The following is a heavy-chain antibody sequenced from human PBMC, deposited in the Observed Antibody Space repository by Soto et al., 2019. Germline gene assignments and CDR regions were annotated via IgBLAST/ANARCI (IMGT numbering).Heavy chain of an antibody. D-gene: IGHD5-18*01. V-gene: IGHV3-30*18. J-gene: IGHJ4*02. CDR1: GFTFSSYG. Sequence: QVHLVESGGGVVQPGRSLRLSCAASGFTFSSYGMYWVRQAPGRGLEWVAFIPYDRGNSYYADSVKGRFTIVRDNSKNTLYLQMNSLTAEDTAVYYCAKDREYSYGYADYWGQGALVTVSS. CDR2: IPYDRGNS. CDR3: AKDREYSYGYADY.